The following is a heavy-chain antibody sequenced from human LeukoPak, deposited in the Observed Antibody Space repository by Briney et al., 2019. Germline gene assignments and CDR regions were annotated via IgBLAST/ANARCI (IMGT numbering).Heavy chain of an antibody. Sequence: SQTLSLTCTVPGGSISSYYWSWIRQPPGKGLEWIANIYHTGSTNYNPSLSSRVTISIDTAKNQFSLKLTSVTAADTAVYYCARRGRNSSGWQDYLWGQGTLVNVSS. CDR3: ARRGRNSSGWQDYL. CDR2: IYHTGST. D-gene: IGHD6-25*01. V-gene: IGHV4-59*01. CDR1: GGSISSYY. J-gene: IGHJ4*02.